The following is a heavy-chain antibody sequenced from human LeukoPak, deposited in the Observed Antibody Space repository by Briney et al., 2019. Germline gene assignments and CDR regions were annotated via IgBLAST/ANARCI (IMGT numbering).Heavy chain of an antibody. D-gene: IGHD3-22*01. J-gene: IGHJ4*02. CDR1: ALTFSRYA. Sequence: GGSLRLSCAASALTFSRYAMHWARQPPGKGLEWVAESWSVGSNENYADSVKGRFIISRDNSKNTLYLEMNSLRAEDTAVYYCARDIGYYYDGSGYDDWGQGTLVIVSP. V-gene: IGHV3-33*01. CDR3: ARDIGYYYDGSGYDD. CDR2: SWSVGSNE.